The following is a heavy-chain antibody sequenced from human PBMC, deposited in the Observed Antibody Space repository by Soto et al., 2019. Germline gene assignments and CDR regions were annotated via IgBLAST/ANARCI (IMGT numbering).Heavy chain of an antibody. CDR2: ISYDGSNK. D-gene: IGHD1-26*01. CDR3: AKELGEWVYYYYYYMDV. CDR1: GFTFSSYG. Sequence: QVQLVESGGGVVQPGRSLRLSCAASGFTFSSYGMHWVRQAPGKGLEWVAVISYDGSNKYYADSVKGRFTISRDNSKNTLYLQMNSLRAEDTAVYYCAKELGEWVYYYYYYMDVWGKGTTVTVSS. J-gene: IGHJ6*03. V-gene: IGHV3-30*18.